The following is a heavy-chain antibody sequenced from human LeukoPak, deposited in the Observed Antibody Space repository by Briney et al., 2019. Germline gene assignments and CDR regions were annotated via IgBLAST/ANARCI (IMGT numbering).Heavy chain of an antibody. CDR2: INPDSGGT. CDR1: GNSLIDYY. J-gene: IGHJ5*01. CDR3: AKDGDGYNAWFDS. Sequence: ASVKVSCKASGNSLIDYYIYWVRQAPEQGFEWMGWINPDSGGTEYAHKFQGRVTLTRDTSIDTVYMGLRNLRSDDTAVYFCAKDGDGYNAWFDSWGRERRSSSRQ. D-gene: IGHD5-24*01. V-gene: IGHV1-2*02.